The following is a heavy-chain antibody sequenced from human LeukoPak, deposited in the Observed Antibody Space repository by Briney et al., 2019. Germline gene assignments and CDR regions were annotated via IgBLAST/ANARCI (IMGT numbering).Heavy chain of an antibody. CDR2: IYYSGST. CDR3: ACTSSLSITIFVVVTGHDAFDT. J-gene: IGHJ3*02. D-gene: IGHD3-3*01. Sequence: PSETLSLTCTVSGGSISSGDYYWSWIRQPPGKGLEWIGYIYYSGSTYYNPSLKSRVTIPVDTSKNQFSLKLSSVTAADTAVYYCACTSSLSITIFVVVTGHDAFDTWDHGTRVTVTS. CDR1: GGSISSGDYY. V-gene: IGHV4-30-4*01.